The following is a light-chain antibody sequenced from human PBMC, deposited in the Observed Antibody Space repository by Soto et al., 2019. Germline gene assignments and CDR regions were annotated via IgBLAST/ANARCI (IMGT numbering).Light chain of an antibody. J-gene: IGLJ1*01. CDR1: SSNIGSNT. CDR2: KNN. CDR3: AAWDDSLNGLV. Sequence: QSALTQPPSASGTPGQRVTISCSGSSSNIGSNTVNWYQQLPGTAPKLLIYKNNQRPSGVPDRFSGSTSGTSASLAISGLQSEDEADYYCAAWDDSLNGLVFGPGTKLTVL. V-gene: IGLV1-44*01.